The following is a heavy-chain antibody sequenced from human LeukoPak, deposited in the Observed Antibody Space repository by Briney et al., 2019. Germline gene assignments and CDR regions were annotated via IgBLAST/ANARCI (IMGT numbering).Heavy chain of an antibody. CDR2: ISGSGGST. J-gene: IGHJ4*02. CDR3: AKASDWLSPMYYFDY. V-gene: IGHV3-23*01. CDR1: GFPFSNYA. Sequence: PGGSLRLSCAVSGFPFSNYAMSWVRQAPGKGLEWVSAISGSGGSTYYADSVKGRFTISRDNSKNTLYLQMNSLRAEDTAVYYCAKASDWLSPMYYFDYWGQGTLVTVSS. D-gene: IGHD3-9*01.